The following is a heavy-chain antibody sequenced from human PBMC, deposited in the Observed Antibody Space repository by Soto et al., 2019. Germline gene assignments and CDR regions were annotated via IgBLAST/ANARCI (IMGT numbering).Heavy chain of an antibody. CDR3: ARGEEVDKYSGYELDY. V-gene: IGHV3-33*01. J-gene: IGHJ4*02. CDR2: IWYDGSNK. CDR1: GFTFSSYG. D-gene: IGHD5-12*01. Sequence: GGSLRLSCAASGFTFSSYGMHWVRQAPGKGLEWVAVIWYDGSNKYYADSVKGRFTISRDNSKNTLYLQMNSLRAEDTAVYYCARGEEVDKYSGYELDYWGQGTLVTVSS.